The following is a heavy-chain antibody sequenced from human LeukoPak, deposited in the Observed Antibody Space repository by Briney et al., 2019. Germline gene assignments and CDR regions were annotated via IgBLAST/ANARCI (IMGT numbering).Heavy chain of an antibody. Sequence: PGGSLRLSCAASGFIFSDYYMTWIRQAPGKGLEWVSYITYSGTTIYSADSVKGRFTISRDNSKNTLYLQMNSLRAEDTAVYYCAKDPEAVAARDYMDVWGKGTTVTVSS. J-gene: IGHJ6*03. CDR1: GFIFSDYY. CDR2: ITYSGTTI. CDR3: AKDPEAVAARDYMDV. V-gene: IGHV3-11*01. D-gene: IGHD6-19*01.